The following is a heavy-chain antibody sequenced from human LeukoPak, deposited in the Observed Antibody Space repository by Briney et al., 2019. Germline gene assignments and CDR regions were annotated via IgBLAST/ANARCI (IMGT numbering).Heavy chain of an antibody. CDR2: IYYSGTT. Sequence: SETLSLTCTVSGGSVSSSSYYWGWIRPPPGQGLEWIVSIYYSGTTYYNPSLNSRATISVDTSKNQFSLKLRSLTAADPAVYYCARNLTQDFADNGGTLKTNCFDPWGQGTLVTVSS. CDR3: ARNLTQDFADNGGTLKTNCFDP. D-gene: IGHD3-16*01. CDR1: GGSVSSSSYY. J-gene: IGHJ5*02. V-gene: IGHV4-39*01.